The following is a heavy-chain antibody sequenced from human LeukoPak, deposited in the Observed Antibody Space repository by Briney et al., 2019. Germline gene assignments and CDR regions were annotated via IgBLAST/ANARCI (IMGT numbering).Heavy chain of an antibody. V-gene: IGHV3-23*01. CDR1: GFTFSSYA. J-gene: IGHJ4*02. D-gene: IGHD2-2*01. Sequence: GGSLRLSCAASGFTFSSYAMSWVRQAPGKGLEWVSAISGSGGSTYYADSVKGRFTISRDNSKNTLYLQMNSLRAEDTAVYYCAKDLALVVQAATYLGFDYWGQGTLVTVSS. CDR3: AKDLALVVQAATYLGFDY. CDR2: ISGSGGST.